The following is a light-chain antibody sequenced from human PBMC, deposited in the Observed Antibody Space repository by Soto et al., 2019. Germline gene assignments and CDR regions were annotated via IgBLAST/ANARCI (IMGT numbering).Light chain of an antibody. Sequence: EIVLTQSPGTLSLSPGERATLSCRANQSVSSSYLAWYQQKPAQAPGLLIYGASSRATGIPDRFSGSGSGTDFTLTISRLEPEDFAVYYCQQYGSSLLFTFGPGTKVDIK. CDR2: GAS. CDR1: QSVSSSY. V-gene: IGKV3-20*01. J-gene: IGKJ3*01. CDR3: QQYGSSLLFT.